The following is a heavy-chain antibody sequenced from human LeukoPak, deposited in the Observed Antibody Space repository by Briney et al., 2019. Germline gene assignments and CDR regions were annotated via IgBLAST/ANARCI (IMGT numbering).Heavy chain of an antibody. CDR3: GRDQTTSTAWFDP. CDR1: GYIFTSYG. D-gene: IGHD1-7*01. Sequence: ASVKVSCKASGYIFTSYGISWVRQAPGQGLEWMGWISGDSVKTKYAQKFQGRVTLTTDTSTNTAYMELRSLRSDVTAVYYCGRDQTTSTAWFDPWGQGTLVTVSS. CDR2: ISGDSVKT. V-gene: IGHV1-18*01. J-gene: IGHJ5*02.